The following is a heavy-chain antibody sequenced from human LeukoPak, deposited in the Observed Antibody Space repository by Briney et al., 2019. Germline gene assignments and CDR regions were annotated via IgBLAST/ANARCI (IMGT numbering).Heavy chain of an antibody. CDR2: ISYDGSNK. V-gene: IGHV3-30*04. J-gene: IGHJ6*03. D-gene: IGHD2-8*01. CDR1: GFTFSSYA. Sequence: PGGSLRLSCAASGFTFSSYAMHWVRQAPGKGLEWVAVISYDGSNKYYADSVKGRFTISRDNSKNTLYLQMNSLRAEDTAVYYCARDNEVAYYYYYMDVWGKGTTVTVSS. CDR3: ARDNEVAYYYYYMDV.